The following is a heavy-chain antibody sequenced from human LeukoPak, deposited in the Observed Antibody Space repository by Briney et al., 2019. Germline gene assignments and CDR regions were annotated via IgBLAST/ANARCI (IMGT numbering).Heavy chain of an antibody. J-gene: IGHJ4*02. V-gene: IGHV3-64D*06. CDR3: VKGGRQSYYYDSSGSEFDY. CDR2: ISSNGGST. CDR1: GFTFSSYA. Sequence: PGGSLRLSCSASGFTFSSYAMHWVRQAPGKGLEYVSAISSNGGSTYYADSVKGRFTISRDNSKNTLYLQMSSLRAEDTAVYYCVKGGRQSYYYDSSGSEFDYWGQGTLVTVSS. D-gene: IGHD3-22*01.